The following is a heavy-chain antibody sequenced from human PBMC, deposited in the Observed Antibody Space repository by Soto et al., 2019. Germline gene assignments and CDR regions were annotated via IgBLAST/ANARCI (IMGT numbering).Heavy chain of an antibody. D-gene: IGHD3-3*02. CDR1: GYTLTELS. V-gene: IGHV1-24*01. CDR3: ATSFLEWLLSYPYGMDV. CDR2: FDPEDGET. J-gene: IGHJ6*02. Sequence: ASVKVSCKVSGYTLTELSMHWVRQAPGKGLEWMGGFDPEDGETIYAQKFQGRVTMTEDTSTDTAYRELSSLRSEDTAVYYCATSFLEWLLSYPYGMDVWGQGTTVTVSS.